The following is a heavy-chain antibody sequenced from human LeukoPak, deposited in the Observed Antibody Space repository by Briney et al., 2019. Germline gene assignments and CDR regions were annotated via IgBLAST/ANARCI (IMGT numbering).Heavy chain of an antibody. Sequence: SETLSLTCTVSGYSISSDCYWGWIRQPPGQGLEWIGGIYHSGYTYYYPSLKSRVTISVDTSRNQFSLKLSSVTAADTAVYYCARAPRDSSGYYMRSLDYWGQGTLVTVSS. V-gene: IGHV4-38-2*02. D-gene: IGHD3-22*01. J-gene: IGHJ4*02. CDR3: ARAPRDSSGYYMRSLDY. CDR1: GYSISSDCY. CDR2: IYHSGYT.